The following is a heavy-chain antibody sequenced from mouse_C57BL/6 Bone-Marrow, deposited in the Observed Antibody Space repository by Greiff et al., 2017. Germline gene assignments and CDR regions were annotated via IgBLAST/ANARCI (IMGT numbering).Heavy chain of an antibody. CDR2: IDPSDSET. V-gene: IGHV1-52*01. D-gene: IGHD1-1*01. J-gene: IGHJ3*01. Sequence: QVQLQQPGAELVRPGSSVKLSCKASGYTFTSYWMHWVKQRPIQGLEWIGNIDPSDSETHYNQKFKDKATLTVDKSSSTAYMQLSSLTSEDSAVYYCARGYGSSYPAWFAYWGQGTLVTVSA. CDR3: ARGYGSSYPAWFAY. CDR1: GYTFTSYW.